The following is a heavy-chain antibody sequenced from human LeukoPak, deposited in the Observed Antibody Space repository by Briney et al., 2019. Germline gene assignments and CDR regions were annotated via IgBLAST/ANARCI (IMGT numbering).Heavy chain of an antibody. D-gene: IGHD3-10*01. J-gene: IGHJ4*02. V-gene: IGHV3-74*01. Sequence: PGGSLRLSCAASGFTFSNYWMHRVRQTPGKGLVWVSRVNTDGSATAYADSVKGRFTISRDNAKNTLYLQMNSLRAGDTAVYYCARETLIRGFMPDYWGQGTLVTVSS. CDR3: ARETLIRGFMPDY. CDR1: GFTFSNYW. CDR2: VNTDGSAT.